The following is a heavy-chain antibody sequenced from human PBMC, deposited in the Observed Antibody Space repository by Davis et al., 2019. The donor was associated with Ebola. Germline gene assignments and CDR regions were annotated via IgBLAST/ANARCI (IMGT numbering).Heavy chain of an antibody. CDR1: GGTFSSYA. V-gene: IGHV1-24*01. D-gene: IGHD4-17*01. Sequence: ASVKVSCKASGGTFSSYAISWVRQAPGQGLEWMGGFDPEDGETIYAQKFQGRVTMTEDTSTDTAYMELSSLRSEDTAVYYCARDDLTTVTHYYYYGMDVWGQGTTVTVSS. CDR3: ARDDLTTVTHYYYYGMDV. J-gene: IGHJ6*02. CDR2: FDPEDGET.